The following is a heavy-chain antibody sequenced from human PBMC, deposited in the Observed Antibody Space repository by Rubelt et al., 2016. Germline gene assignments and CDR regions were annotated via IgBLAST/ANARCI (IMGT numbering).Heavy chain of an antibody. V-gene: IGHV4-59*01. J-gene: IGHJ3*02. CDR2: YSGGT. CDR3: ARALLGWLDAFDI. D-gene: IGHD2-15*01. Sequence: YSGGTNYNPSLKSRVTISVDTSKNQFSLKLSSVTAADTAVYYCARALLGWLDAFDIWGQGTMVTVSS.